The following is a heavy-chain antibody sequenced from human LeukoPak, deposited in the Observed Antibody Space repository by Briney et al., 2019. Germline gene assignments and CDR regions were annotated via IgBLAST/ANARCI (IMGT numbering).Heavy chain of an antibody. J-gene: IGHJ4*02. CDR3: ARDAAGYCGGDCYVDY. V-gene: IGHV3-33*08. Sequence: GGPLRLSCAASGFTFSSYGMHWVRQAPGKGLEWVAVIWYDGSNKYYADSVKGRFTISRDNSKNTLYLQMNSLRAEDTAVYYCARDAAGYCGGDCYVDYWGQGTLVTVSS. CDR2: IWYDGSNK. CDR1: GFTFSSYG. D-gene: IGHD2-21*02.